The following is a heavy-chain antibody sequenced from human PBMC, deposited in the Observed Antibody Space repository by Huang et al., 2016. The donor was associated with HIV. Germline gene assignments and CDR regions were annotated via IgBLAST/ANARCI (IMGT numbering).Heavy chain of an antibody. CDR3: ATVDYYDTSGPQRGYFDN. CDR1: GGSFRNFA. CDR2: ILPTRGTA. J-gene: IGHJ4*02. Sequence: QVQLVQSGAEVKKPGSSVKVSCKASGGSFRNFAIGWVRQAPGKGLEGMGGILPTRGTANYAQKFQGRVTIIADESTSTAYMELSSLRSEDTAVYYCATVDYYDTSGPQRGYFDNWGQGTLVTVSS. V-gene: IGHV1-69*01. D-gene: IGHD3-22*01.